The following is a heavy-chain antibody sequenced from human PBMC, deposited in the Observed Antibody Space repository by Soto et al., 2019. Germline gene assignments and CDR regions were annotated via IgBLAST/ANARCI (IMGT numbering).Heavy chain of an antibody. CDR3: ARHDGHSGSLIVY. CDR1: GGSISSSSYY. V-gene: IGHV4-39*01. D-gene: IGHD1-26*01. Sequence: QLQLQESGPGLVKPSETLSLTCTVSGGSISSSSYYWGWIRQPPGKGLEWIGSIYYSGSTYYNPSLESRVIIPVDTVKNQFSLKLGSVTAAETAVYYWARHDGHSGSLIVYWGQGTLVTVSS. J-gene: IGHJ4*02. CDR2: IYYSGST.